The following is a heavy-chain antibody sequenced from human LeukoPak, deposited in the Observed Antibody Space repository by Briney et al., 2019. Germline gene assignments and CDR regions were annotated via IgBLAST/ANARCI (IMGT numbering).Heavy chain of an antibody. Sequence: PSETLSLTCAVYGGSFSGYYWSWIRQPPGKGLEWIGYIYHSGSTYYNPSLKSRVTISVDRSKNQFSLKLSSVTAADTAVYYCARALDDYGDYASYFDYWGQGTLVTVSS. V-gene: IGHV4-34*01. CDR2: IYHSGST. CDR1: GGSFSGYY. CDR3: ARALDDYGDYASYFDY. J-gene: IGHJ4*02. D-gene: IGHD4-17*01.